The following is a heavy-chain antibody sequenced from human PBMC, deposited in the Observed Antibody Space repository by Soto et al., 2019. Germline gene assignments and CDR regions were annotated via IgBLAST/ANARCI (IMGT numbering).Heavy chain of an antibody. V-gene: IGHV3-30*03. CDR3: VRSGDYRSGSYWYFFDY. CDR2: ISHDGTNT. D-gene: IGHD3-10*01. Sequence: PGGSLRLSCEVSGFTFSAYGMHWVRQAPGKGLEWVAAISHDGTNTHYADSVKGRFTISRDNAKNSLFLQLNSLRAEDTALYFCVRSGDYRSGSYWYFFDYWGQGALVTVSS. CDR1: GFTFSAYG. J-gene: IGHJ4*02.